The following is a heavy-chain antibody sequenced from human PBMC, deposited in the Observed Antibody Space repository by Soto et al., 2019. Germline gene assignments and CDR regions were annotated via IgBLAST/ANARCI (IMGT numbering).Heavy chain of an antibody. CDR2: IISIFGTT. V-gene: IGHV1-69*01. CDR1: GGTFSTFA. Sequence: QVQLVQSGAEVKKPGSSVKVSCKASGGTFSTFAISWVRQAPGQGLEWMGGIISIFGTTEYAQKFQGRVTIYADESTCTAYMELSSLRSDDTAVYFCATSGECGDDCSVYGMAVWGQGTTVTVSS. CDR3: ATSGECGDDCSVYGMAV. J-gene: IGHJ6*02. D-gene: IGHD2-21*02.